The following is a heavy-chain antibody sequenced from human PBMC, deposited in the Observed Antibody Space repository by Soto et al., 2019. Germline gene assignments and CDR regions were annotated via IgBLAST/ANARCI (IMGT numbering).Heavy chain of an antibody. V-gene: IGHV3-64*01. Sequence: GGSLRLSCAASGFTFIGYAIHWVRQAPGKGLEYVSGISGNGGSTYYANSVKGRFTISRDNSNNTLSLQMGSLRPEDMAVYYCARGPRGYSTSFQNYMDVWGKGTTVTVSS. D-gene: IGHD6-6*01. CDR1: GFTFIGYA. J-gene: IGHJ6*03. CDR3: ARGPRGYSTSFQNYMDV. CDR2: ISGNGGST.